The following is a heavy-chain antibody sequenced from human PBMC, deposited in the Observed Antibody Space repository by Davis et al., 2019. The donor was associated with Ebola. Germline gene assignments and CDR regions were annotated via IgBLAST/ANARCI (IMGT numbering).Heavy chain of an antibody. V-gene: IGHV3-11*01. J-gene: IGHJ3*02. CDR3: AKDTSNIWFDI. Sequence: PGGSLRLSCAASGFTFSDYAMSWVRQTPEKGLEWLSYISTGGTTTYYADSVKGRFTISRDNSKNTLYLQMNGLRVEDTAIYYCAKDTSNIWFDIWGQGTNVTVSS. D-gene: IGHD1-26*01. CDR1: GFTFSDYA. CDR2: ISTGGTTT.